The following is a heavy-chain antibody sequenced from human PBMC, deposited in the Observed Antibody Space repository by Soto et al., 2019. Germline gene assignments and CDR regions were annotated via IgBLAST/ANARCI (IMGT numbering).Heavy chain of an antibody. J-gene: IGHJ5*02. Sequence: GGSLRLSCAASGFTFSSYAMHWVRQAPGKGLEWVAVISYDGSNKYYADSVKGRFTISRDNSKNTLYLQMNSLRAEHTAVYYCARPEGYSSSSPGGWFDPWGQGTLVTFSS. CDR2: ISYDGSNK. CDR3: ARPEGYSSSSPGGWFDP. D-gene: IGHD6-6*01. CDR1: GFTFSSYA. V-gene: IGHV3-30-3*01.